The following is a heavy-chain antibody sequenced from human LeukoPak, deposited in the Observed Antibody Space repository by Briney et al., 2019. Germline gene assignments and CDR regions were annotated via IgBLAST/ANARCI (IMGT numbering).Heavy chain of an antibody. CDR1: GFTFSSYW. CDR3: ARLRMGYYFDY. CDR2: INSDGSST. Sequence: GGSLRLSCAGSGFTFSSYWMYWVRRAPGKGLVWVSRINSDGSSTSYADSVKGRFTTSRDNAKNTLYLQMNRLRAEDTAVYDCARLRMGYYFDYGGQGTLVTVSS. D-gene: IGHD2-2*01. V-gene: IGHV3-74*01. J-gene: IGHJ4*02.